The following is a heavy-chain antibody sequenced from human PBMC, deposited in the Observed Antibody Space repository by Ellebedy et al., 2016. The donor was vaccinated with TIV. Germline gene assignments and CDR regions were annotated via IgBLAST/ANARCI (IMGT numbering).Heavy chain of an antibody. J-gene: IGHJ6*02. D-gene: IGHD3-22*01. V-gene: IGHV3-30-3*01. CDR1: GFTFSSYA. CDR3: ASPDSSGYYYYGMDV. CDR2: ISYDGSNK. Sequence: PGGSLRLSCAASGFTFSSYAMHWVRQAPGKGLEWVAVISYDGSNKYYADSVKGRFTISRDNSKNTLYLQMNSLRAEDTAVYYCASPDSSGYYYYGMDVWGQGTTVTVSS.